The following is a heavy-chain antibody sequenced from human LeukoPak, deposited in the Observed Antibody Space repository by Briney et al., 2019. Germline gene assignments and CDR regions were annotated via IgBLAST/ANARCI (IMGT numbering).Heavy chain of an antibody. Sequence: ASVKVSCKASGITFASSAMQWVRQARGQRLEWIGWIVVGSGNTNYAQKFQERVTITRDMSTSTAYMELSSLRSEDTAVYYCAALWDTRGGYFDYWGQGTLVTVSS. J-gene: IGHJ4*02. CDR3: AALWDTRGGYFDY. D-gene: IGHD3-10*01. CDR1: GITFASSA. V-gene: IGHV1-58*02. CDR2: IVVGSGNT.